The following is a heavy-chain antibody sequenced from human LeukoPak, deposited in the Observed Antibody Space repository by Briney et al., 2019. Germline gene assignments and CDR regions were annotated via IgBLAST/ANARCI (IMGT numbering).Heavy chain of an antibody. CDR2: ISYDGSNK. Sequence: GGSLRLSCAASGFTFSSYAMHWVRQAPGKGLEWVAVISYDGSNKYYADSVKGRFTISRDNSKNTLYLQMNSLRAEDTALYYCAKDKQWLVWGYYFDYWGQGTLVTVSS. V-gene: IGHV3-30-3*01. CDR3: AKDKQWLVWGYYFDY. CDR1: GFTFSSYA. J-gene: IGHJ4*02. D-gene: IGHD6-19*01.